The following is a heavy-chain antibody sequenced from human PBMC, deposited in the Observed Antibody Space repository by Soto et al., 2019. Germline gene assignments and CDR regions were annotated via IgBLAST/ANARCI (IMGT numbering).Heavy chain of an antibody. D-gene: IGHD6-13*01. CDR3: ARDYRHTGIAAAGTRKVLGY. V-gene: IGHV1-2*04. J-gene: IGHJ4*02. Sequence: ASVKVACKASGYTFTGYYMHWVRQAPGQGLEWMGWINPNSGGTNYAQKFQGWVTMTRDTSISTAYMELSRLRSDDTAVYYCARDYRHTGIAAAGTRKVLGYWGQGTLVTVSS. CDR1: GYTFTGYY. CDR2: INPNSGGT.